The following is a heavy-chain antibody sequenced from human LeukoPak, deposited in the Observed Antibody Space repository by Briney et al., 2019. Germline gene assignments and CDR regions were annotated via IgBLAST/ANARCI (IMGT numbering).Heavy chain of an antibody. CDR2: ISWNSGSI. CDR1: GFTFDDYA. D-gene: IGHD3-3*01. CDR3: AKDISSWSGHFDY. V-gene: IGHV3-9*03. Sequence: QPGRSLRLSCAASGFTFDDYAMHWVRQAPRKGLEWVSGISWNSGSIGYADSVKGRFTISRDNAKNSLYLQMNSLRAEDMALYYCAKDISSWSGHFDYRGQGTLVTVSS. J-gene: IGHJ4*02.